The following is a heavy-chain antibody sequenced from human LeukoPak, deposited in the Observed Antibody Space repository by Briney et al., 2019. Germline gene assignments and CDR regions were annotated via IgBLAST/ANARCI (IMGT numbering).Heavy chain of an antibody. CDR2: ISSSGSTI. Sequence: GGSLRLSCAASGFTFSSYEMNWVRQAPGKGLEWVSHISSSGSTIYYADSVKGRFTISRDNAKNSLYLQMNSLRAEDTAVYYCARDTIYLSFDYWGQRTLVTVSS. CDR1: GFTFSSYE. J-gene: IGHJ4*02. V-gene: IGHV3-48*03. CDR3: ARDTIYLSFDY. D-gene: IGHD5-24*01.